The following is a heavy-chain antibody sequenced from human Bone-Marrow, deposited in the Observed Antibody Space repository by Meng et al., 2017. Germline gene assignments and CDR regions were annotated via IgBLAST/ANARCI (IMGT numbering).Heavy chain of an antibody. Sequence: VHLVEFWGALVKPWGSLRISCAASGFYFNNAWMSWVRQAPGKGLEWVGRIKSNTDGGTAEYAAPVTGRFTISRDDSKSTLYLQMSGLRIDDTGVYYCTWDDKAVSDYWGQGTLVTVSS. CDR3: TWDDKAVSDY. J-gene: IGHJ4*02. D-gene: IGHD1-26*01. CDR1: GFYFNNAW. V-gene: IGHV3-15*02. CDR2: IKSNTDGGTA.